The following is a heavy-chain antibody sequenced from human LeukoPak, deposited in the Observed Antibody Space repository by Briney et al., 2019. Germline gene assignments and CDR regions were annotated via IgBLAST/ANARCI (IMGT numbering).Heavy chain of an antibody. V-gene: IGHV3-7*01. D-gene: IGHD4-17*01. CDR2: INEDGGEK. Sequence: GGSLRLSCAASGFPFTTYWMSWVRQAPGKGLEWVANINEDGGEKYYADSVKGRFIISRDNARNSLYVQMNNLRAEDTAVYYCARTSGDSFDYWGQGTLVAVSS. J-gene: IGHJ4*02. CDR3: ARTSGDSFDY. CDR1: GFPFTTYW.